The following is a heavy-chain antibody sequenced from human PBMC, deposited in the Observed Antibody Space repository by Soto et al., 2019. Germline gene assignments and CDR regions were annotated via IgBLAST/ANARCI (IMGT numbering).Heavy chain of an antibody. CDR3: ARRYGTVFDY. CDR2: IYYSGST. Sequence: QVQLQESGPGLVKPSETLSLTCTVSGGSISSYYWSWIRQPPGKGLEWIGYIYYSGSTNYNPSLKSRVNISVDTSKNQFSLKLSSVTAADTAVYYCARRYGTVFDYWGQGTLVTVSS. V-gene: IGHV4-59*01. CDR1: GGSISSYY. D-gene: IGHD6-13*01. J-gene: IGHJ4*02.